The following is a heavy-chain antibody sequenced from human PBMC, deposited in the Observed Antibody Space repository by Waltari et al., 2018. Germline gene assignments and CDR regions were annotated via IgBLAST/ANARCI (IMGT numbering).Heavy chain of an antibody. V-gene: IGHV3-11*01. CDR3: ARPIAAQNWFDP. CDR2: ISSSGSTI. D-gene: IGHD6-13*01. CDR1: GFTCRAYY. Sequence: QVQLVESGGGLVKPGGSLRLSCAASGFTCRAYYMSWIRPAPGKGLEWVSYISSSGSTIYYADSVKGRFTISRDNAKNSLYLQMNSLRAEDTAVYYCARPIAAQNWFDPWGQGTLVTVSS. J-gene: IGHJ5*02.